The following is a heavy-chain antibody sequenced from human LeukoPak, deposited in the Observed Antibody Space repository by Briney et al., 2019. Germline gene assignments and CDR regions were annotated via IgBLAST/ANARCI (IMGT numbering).Heavy chain of an antibody. D-gene: IGHD3-3*01. CDR3: AKDPGVNYDFWSGSLSDAFDI. Sequence: GGSLRLSCAASGFTFSSYWMSWVRQAPGKGLEWVANIKQDGSEKYYVDSVKGRFTISRDNAKNSLYLQMNSLRAEDTAVYYCAKDPGVNYDFWSGSLSDAFDIWGQGTMVTVSS. CDR1: GFTFSSYW. J-gene: IGHJ3*02. V-gene: IGHV3-7*03. CDR2: IKQDGSEK.